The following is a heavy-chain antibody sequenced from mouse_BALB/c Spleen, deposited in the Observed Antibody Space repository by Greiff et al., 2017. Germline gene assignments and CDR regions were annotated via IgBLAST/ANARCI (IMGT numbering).Heavy chain of an antibody. V-gene: IGHV5-6-5*01. Sequence: EVKLMESGGGLVKPGGSLKLSCAASGFTFSSYAMSWVRQTPEKRLEWVASISSGGSTYYPDSVKGRFTISRDNARNILYLQMSSLRSEDTAMYYCARGMGRFAYWGQGTLVTDSA. CDR1: GFTFSSYA. CDR3: ARGMGRFAY. CDR2: ISSGGST. J-gene: IGHJ3*01.